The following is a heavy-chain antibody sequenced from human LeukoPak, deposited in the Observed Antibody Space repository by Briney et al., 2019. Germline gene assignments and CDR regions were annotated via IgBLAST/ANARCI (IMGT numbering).Heavy chain of an antibody. V-gene: IGHV3-21*01. CDR1: GFTFSSYS. CDR3: ARDIRGLRLPIDY. Sequence: GGSLRLSCAASGFTFSSYSMNWVRQAPGKGLEWVSSISSSSSYIYYADSVKGRFTISRDNAKNSLYLQMNSLRAEDTAVYYCARDIRGLRLPIDYWGQGTLVTVSS. CDR2: ISSSSSYI. J-gene: IGHJ4*02. D-gene: IGHD5-12*01.